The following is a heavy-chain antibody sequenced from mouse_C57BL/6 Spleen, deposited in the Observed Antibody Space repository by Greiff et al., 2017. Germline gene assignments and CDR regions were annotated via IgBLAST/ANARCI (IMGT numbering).Heavy chain of an antibody. V-gene: IGHV5-16*01. CDR2: INHEGSST. Sequence: EVKLLESEGGLVQPGSSMKLSCTASGFAFSDYYMAWVRQVPEKGLEWVANINHEGSSTYYLDSLKSRFIISGDKAKNILYLQMSSLKSEDAAAYYCARALYGKMDYWGQGTSVTVSS. CDR1: GFAFSDYY. CDR3: ARALYGKMDY. J-gene: IGHJ4*01. D-gene: IGHD2-1*01.